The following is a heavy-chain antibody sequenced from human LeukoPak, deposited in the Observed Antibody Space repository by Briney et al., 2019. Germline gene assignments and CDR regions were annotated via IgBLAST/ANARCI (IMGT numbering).Heavy chain of an antibody. Sequence: SETLSLTCTVSGGSISSGDYNWSWIRQPPGKGLEWIGYIYYSGSTNYDPSLKSRVTISVDTSKNQFSLKLSSVTAADTAVYYCARIEDYGGNSVNYWGQGTLVTVSS. CDR2: IYYSGST. CDR3: ARIEDYGGNSVNY. D-gene: IGHD4-23*01. V-gene: IGHV4-61*08. J-gene: IGHJ4*02. CDR1: GGSISSGDYN.